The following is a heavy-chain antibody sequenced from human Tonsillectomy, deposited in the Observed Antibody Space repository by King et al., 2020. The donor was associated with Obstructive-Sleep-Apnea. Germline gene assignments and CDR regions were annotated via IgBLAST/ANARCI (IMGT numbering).Heavy chain of an antibody. D-gene: IGHD1-1*01. J-gene: IGHJ4*02. CDR1: GISFSNYL. CDR2: IKKDGSEK. V-gene: IGHV3-7*01. Sequence: QLVQSGGGLVRPGGSLRLSCEVSGISFSNYLLTWVRQAPGKGLEWVANIKKDGSEKYYVDAVKGRFTISRDNAKNSLFLQMNSLRAEDTAVYYCALITGSDYWGQGTMVTVSS. CDR3: ALITGSDY.